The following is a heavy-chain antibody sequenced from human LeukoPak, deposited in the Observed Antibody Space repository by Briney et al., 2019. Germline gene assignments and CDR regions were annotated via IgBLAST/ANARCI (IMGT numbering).Heavy chain of an antibody. Sequence: GASVKVSCKASGGTFISYAISWVRQAPGQGLEWMGGIIPIFGTANYAQKVQGRVTITTDESTTTAYMELSSLRSEDTAVYYCARARSPSSGYLLRDHNWFDPWGQGTLVTVSS. J-gene: IGHJ5*02. CDR3: ARARSPSSGYLLRDHNWFDP. V-gene: IGHV1-69*05. CDR1: GGTFISYA. CDR2: IIPIFGTA. D-gene: IGHD3-22*01.